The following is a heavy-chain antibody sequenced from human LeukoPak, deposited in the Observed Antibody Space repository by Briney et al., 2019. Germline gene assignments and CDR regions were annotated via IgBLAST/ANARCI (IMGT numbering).Heavy chain of an antibody. CDR2: IYTSGST. J-gene: IGHJ4*02. CDR3: ARDTYYYDSRGPVFDY. V-gene: IGHV4-39*07. D-gene: IGHD3-22*01. CDR1: GVSISSSNSY. Sequence: PSETLSLTCTVSGVSISSSNSYWGWIRQPPGKGLEWIGRIYTSGSTNYNPSLKSRVTMSVDTSKNQFSLKLSSVTAADTAVYYCARDTYYYDSRGPVFDYWGQGTLVTVSS.